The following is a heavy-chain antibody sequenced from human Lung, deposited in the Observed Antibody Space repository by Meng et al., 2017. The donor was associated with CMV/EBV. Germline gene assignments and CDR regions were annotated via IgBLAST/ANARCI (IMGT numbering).Heavy chain of an antibody. CDR3: VREGYESSGHHPGY. CDR1: GFIVSSDS. V-gene: IGHV3-53*01. Sequence: ASGFIVSSDSMSWARQAAGKGLEWVSLVSSGGSTYYADSVKGRFTISRDNSKNTLYLQMNSLRAEDTAVYYCVREGYESSGHHPGYWGQGTLVTVSS. J-gene: IGHJ4*02. D-gene: IGHD3-22*01. CDR2: VSSGGST.